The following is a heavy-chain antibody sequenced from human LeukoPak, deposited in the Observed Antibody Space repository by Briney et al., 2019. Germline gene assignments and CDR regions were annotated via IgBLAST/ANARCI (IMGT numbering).Heavy chain of an antibody. Sequence: SETLSLTCAVYGGSFSGYYWSWIRQPPGKGLEWIGEINHSGSTNYNPSLKSRVTISVDTSKNQFSLKLGSVTAADTAVYYCARGRGYGPYFDYWGQGTLVTVSS. CDR1: GGSFSGYY. CDR3: ARGRGYGPYFDY. D-gene: IGHD5-18*01. V-gene: IGHV4-34*01. J-gene: IGHJ4*02. CDR2: INHSGST.